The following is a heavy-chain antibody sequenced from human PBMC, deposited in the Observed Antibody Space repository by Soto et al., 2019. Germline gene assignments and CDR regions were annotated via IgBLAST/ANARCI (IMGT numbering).Heavy chain of an antibody. CDR3: ARATYSSSYYFDS. CDR2: IGSSGSTI. D-gene: IGHD6-6*01. J-gene: IGHJ4*02. Sequence: SLRLSCAASGFTFSSFEMNWVRQAPGKGLEWVSKIGSSGSTIWYADSVKGRFTISRDNAGNSLYLQMNSLRGEDTALYYCARATYSSSYYFDSWGQGTLVTVSS. CDR1: GFTFSSFE. V-gene: IGHV3-48*03.